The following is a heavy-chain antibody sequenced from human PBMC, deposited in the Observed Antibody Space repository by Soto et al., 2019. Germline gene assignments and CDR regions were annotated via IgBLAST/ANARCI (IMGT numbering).Heavy chain of an antibody. V-gene: IGHV3-48*02. Sequence: GGSLRLSXAAFGYTLRDYSMNWIRQAPGKGLEWISYAGTSRKYIFYSDSVRGRFTISRDDAKNSVYLQLNSLRDEDTAVYYCVRDRDWAFDIWGQGTMVTVSS. CDR1: GYTLRDYS. CDR2: AGTSRKYI. D-gene: IGHD3-9*01. CDR3: VRDRDWAFDI. J-gene: IGHJ3*02.